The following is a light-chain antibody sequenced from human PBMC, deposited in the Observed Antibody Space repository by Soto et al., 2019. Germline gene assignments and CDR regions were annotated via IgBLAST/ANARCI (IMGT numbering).Light chain of an antibody. V-gene: IGKV3-15*01. CDR3: QQYHIWPPLT. CDR2: GAS. CDR1: QSINNK. J-gene: IGKJ4*01. Sequence: EIVMTQSPDTLSVSPGERATLSCRASQSINNKLAWYQQRPGQAPRLLFYGASTRASNVPARFSGGGSGTEFTLTISSLQSEDFAVYYCQQYHIWPPLTFDGGTRVEIK.